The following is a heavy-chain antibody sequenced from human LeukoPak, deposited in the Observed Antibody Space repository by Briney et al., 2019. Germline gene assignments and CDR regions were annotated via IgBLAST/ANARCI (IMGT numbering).Heavy chain of an antibody. D-gene: IGHD6-13*01. Sequence: SVKVSCKASGYTFTYRYLHWVRQAPGQALEWMGWITPFNGNTNYAQKFQDRVTITRDRSMSTAYMELSSLRSEDTAMYYCASGRLAAGTLGYWGQGTLVTVSS. CDR1: GYTFTYRY. J-gene: IGHJ4*02. CDR2: ITPFNGNT. CDR3: ASGRLAAGTLGY. V-gene: IGHV1-45*02.